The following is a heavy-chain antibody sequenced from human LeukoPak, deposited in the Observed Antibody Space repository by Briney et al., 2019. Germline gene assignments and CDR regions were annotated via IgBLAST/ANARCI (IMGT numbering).Heavy chain of an antibody. CDR1: GYNFTTYE. J-gene: IGHJ6*02. CDR2: ISPPDDNT. V-gene: IGHV1-18*01. D-gene: IGHD3-10*01. CDR3: ARVPSYYGSGRGVMDV. Sequence: ASVKVSCKASGYNFTTYEITWVRQAPGQGVEWMGWISPPDDNTNLAQKFQGRLTMTTTTFTSTAYTELTSLRSDDTAVYYCARVPSYYGSGRGVMDVWGQGTTVTVAS.